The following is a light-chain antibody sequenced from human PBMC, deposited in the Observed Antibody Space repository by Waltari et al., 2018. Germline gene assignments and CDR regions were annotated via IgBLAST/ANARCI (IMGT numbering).Light chain of an antibody. V-gene: IGLV2-23*01. Sequence: QSALTQPASVSGSPGQSITISCTGTTGDAWTYNLVSWYQQHPGKATKLIIFEGSKRPSGVYNRFLAAKPSNTASLTSCGLQADDDAAYHCCTYVSNTYVFGTGTKVTVL. J-gene: IGLJ1*01. CDR1: TGDAWTYNL. CDR2: EGS. CDR3: CTYVSNTYV.